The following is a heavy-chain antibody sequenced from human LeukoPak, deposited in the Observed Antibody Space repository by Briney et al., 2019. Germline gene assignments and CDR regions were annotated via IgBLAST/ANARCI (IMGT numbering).Heavy chain of an antibody. CDR3: ATDGARGYSGYETSYDY. CDR2: FDPEDGET. D-gene: IGHD5-12*01. J-gene: IGHJ4*02. V-gene: IGHV1-24*01. CDR1: GYTLTELS. Sequence: ASVKVSCKVSGYTLTELSMHWVRHAPGKGLEWMGGFDPEDGETIYAQKFQGRVTMTEDTSTDTAYMELGSLRSEDTAVYYCATDGARGYSGYETSYDYWGQGTLVTVSS.